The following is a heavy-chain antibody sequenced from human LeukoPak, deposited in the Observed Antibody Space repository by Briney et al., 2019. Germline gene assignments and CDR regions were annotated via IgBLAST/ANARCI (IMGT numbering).Heavy chain of an antibody. V-gene: IGHV3-20*04. CDR2: INWNGGST. D-gene: IGHD3-22*01. CDR1: GFFFDDYA. J-gene: IGHJ4*02. CDR3: ARNYYDSSGYYHLAY. Sequence: GGSLRLSCAASGFFFDDYAMSWVRQAPGKGLEWVSGINWNGGSTRYVDSVKGRFTISRDNAKNSLYLQMNSLRAEDTAVYYCARNYYDSSGYYHLAYWGQGTLVTVSS.